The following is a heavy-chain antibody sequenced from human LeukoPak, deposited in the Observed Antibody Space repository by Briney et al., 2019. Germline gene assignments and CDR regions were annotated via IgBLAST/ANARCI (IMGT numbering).Heavy chain of an antibody. V-gene: IGHV3-73*01. J-gene: IGHJ6*03. CDR2: IRSKANSYAT. CDR1: GFTFSGSA. Sequence: SGGSLRLSCAASGFTFSGSAMHWVRQASGKGLEWAGRIRSKANSYATAYAASVKGRFTISRDDSKNTAYLQMNSLKTEDTAVYYCTRTVGILWFGELLKSNYYYYMDVWGKGTTVTISS. D-gene: IGHD3-10*01. CDR3: TRTVGILWFGELLKSNYYYYMDV.